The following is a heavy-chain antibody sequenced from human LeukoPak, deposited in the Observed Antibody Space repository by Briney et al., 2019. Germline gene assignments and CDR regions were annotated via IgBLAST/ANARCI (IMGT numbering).Heavy chain of an antibody. D-gene: IGHD1-26*01. J-gene: IGHJ4*02. CDR3: AKRGAEVGASVAPGDY. CDR1: RFTFSSYV. V-gene: IGHV3-23*01. Sequence: GGSLRLSCAASRFTFSSYVMSWVRQAPGKGLEWVSAISDSGGSTYYADSVKGRFTISRDNSKNTLYLQINSLRAEDTAVYYCAKRGAEVGASVAPGDYWGQGTLVTVSS. CDR2: ISDSGGST.